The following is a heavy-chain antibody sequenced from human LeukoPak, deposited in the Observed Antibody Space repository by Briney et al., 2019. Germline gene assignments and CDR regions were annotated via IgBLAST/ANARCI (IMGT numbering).Heavy chain of an antibody. CDR3: ARDLSVDTAWLFDY. Sequence: ASVKVSCKASGGTFSSYAISWVRQAPGQGLEWMGRIIPILGIANYAQKFQGRVTITADKSTSTAYMELSSLRSEDTAVYYCARDLSVDTAWLFDYWGQGTLVTVSS. CDR2: IIPILGIA. CDR1: GGTFSSYA. V-gene: IGHV1-69*04. D-gene: IGHD5-18*01. J-gene: IGHJ4*02.